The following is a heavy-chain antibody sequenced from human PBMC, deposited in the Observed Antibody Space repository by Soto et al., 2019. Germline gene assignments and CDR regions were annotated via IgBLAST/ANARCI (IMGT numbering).Heavy chain of an antibody. Sequence: GESLKISCKGSGYSFTSYWIGWVRQMPGKGLEWMGIIYPGDSDTRYSPSFQGQVTISADKSISTAYLQWSSLKASDTAMYYCARHANDYGDYVSWFDPWGQGTLVTVSS. V-gene: IGHV5-51*01. D-gene: IGHD4-17*01. CDR2: IYPGDSDT. J-gene: IGHJ5*02. CDR1: GYSFTSYW. CDR3: ARHANDYGDYVSWFDP.